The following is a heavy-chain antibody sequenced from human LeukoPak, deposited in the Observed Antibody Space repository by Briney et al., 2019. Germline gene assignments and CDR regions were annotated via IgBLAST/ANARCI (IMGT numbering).Heavy chain of an antibody. CDR3: ARDPTNWIDY. CDR1: GYTFTSYY. D-gene: IGHD1-1*01. V-gene: IGHV1-2*02. J-gene: IGHJ4*02. Sequence: ASVKVSCKASGYTFTSYYMHWVRQAPGQGLEWMGWMNPNSGATNYAQKFQGRVTMTRDTSSSTAYMELSRLTSDDTAVYYCARDPTNWIDYWGQGTLVTVSS. CDR2: MNPNSGAT.